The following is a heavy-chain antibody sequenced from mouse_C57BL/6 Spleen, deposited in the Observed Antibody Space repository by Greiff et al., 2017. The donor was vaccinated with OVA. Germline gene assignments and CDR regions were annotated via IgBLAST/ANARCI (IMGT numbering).Heavy chain of an antibody. V-gene: IGHV1-52*01. CDR2: IDPSDSET. CDR3: ASYYGNPFAY. D-gene: IGHD2-1*01. CDR1: GYTFTSYW. J-gene: IGHJ3*01. Sequence: QVQLKQPGAELVRPGSSVKLSCKASGYTFTSYWMHWVKQRPIQGLEWIGNIDPSDSETHYNQKFKDKATLTVDKSSSTAYMQLSSLTSEDSAVYYCASYYGNPFAYWGQGTLVTVSA.